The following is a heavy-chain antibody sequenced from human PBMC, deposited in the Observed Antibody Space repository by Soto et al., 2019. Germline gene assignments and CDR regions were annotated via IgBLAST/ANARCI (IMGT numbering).Heavy chain of an antibody. CDR2: INHSGST. Sequence: LSLTCAVYGGSFSGYYWGWIRQPPGKGLEWIGEINHSGSTNYNPSLKSRVTISVDTSKNQFSLKLSSVTAADTAVYYCARGRIVVVPAAMPLGLNYWGQGTLVTVSS. D-gene: IGHD2-2*01. J-gene: IGHJ4*02. CDR3: ARGRIVVVPAAMPLGLNY. CDR1: GGSFSGYY. V-gene: IGHV4-34*01.